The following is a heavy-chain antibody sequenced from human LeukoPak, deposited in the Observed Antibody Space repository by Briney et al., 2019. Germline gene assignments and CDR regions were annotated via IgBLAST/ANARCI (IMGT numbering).Heavy chain of an antibody. CDR1: GGSISSGDYY. CDR3: ARDNYYDSSGLAVNAFDI. J-gene: IGHJ3*02. V-gene: IGHV4-30-4*01. D-gene: IGHD3-22*01. Sequence: SETLSLTCTVSGGSISSGDYYWRWVRQPPGKGLEWIVYIYYSGSTYYNPSLKSRVTISVDTSKNQFSLKLSSVTAADTAVYYCARDNYYDSSGLAVNAFDIWGQGTMVTVSS. CDR2: IYYSGST.